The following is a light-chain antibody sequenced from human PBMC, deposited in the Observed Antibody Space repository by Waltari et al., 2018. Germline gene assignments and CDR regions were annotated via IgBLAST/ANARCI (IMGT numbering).Light chain of an antibody. Sequence: DIEMTQSPSTLSAFVGDRVPITCRASQSINGWLAWYQQKPGKAPKLLIYATSSLESGVPSRFSGSASGTEFTLTISSLQPDDFATYYCHQYEADSPWTFGQGTRVEIK. J-gene: IGKJ1*01. V-gene: IGKV1-5*03. CDR1: QSINGW. CDR2: ATS. CDR3: HQYEADSPWT.